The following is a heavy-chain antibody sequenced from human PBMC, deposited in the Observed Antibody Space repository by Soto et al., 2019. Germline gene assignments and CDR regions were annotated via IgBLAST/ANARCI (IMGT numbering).Heavy chain of an antibody. CDR3: ARRDCVVGTWYSLAGSFYYYIDV. CDR2: TNSDGSVS. Sequence: EVQLVESGGGLVQPGGSLRLSCAASGFTFSNYWMYWVRQAPGKGLVWVSRTNSDGSVSSYADSVKGRLTISRDNVKNTLYLQMDGLRPEDTAVYSCARRDCVVGTWYSLAGSFYYYIDVWGKGTTVTVFS. D-gene: IGHD2-15*01. J-gene: IGHJ6*03. CDR1: GFTFSNYW. V-gene: IGHV3-74*01.